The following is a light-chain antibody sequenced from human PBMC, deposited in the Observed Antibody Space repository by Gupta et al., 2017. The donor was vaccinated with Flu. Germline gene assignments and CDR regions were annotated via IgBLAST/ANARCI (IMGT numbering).Light chain of an antibody. V-gene: IGKV1-5*03. J-gene: IGKJ1*01. CDR3: RQERNAYPT. CDR2: KAS. Sequence: STAVGDRVTITCRASQSVRSWMAWYQQKPGKAPKLLIYKASSVESGVPSRFSGSGXGTXFSLTIXSLQPDDSATYYCRQERNAYPTFGXGTKVEIK. CDR1: QSVRSW.